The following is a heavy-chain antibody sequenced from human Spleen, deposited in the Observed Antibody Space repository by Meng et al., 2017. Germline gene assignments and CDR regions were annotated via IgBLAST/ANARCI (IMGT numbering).Heavy chain of an antibody. CDR1: GFTFSSCA. CDR2: ISPDGTRA. J-gene: IGHJ4*02. CDR3: ATGGAYYFVY. D-gene: IGHD4-17*01. V-gene: IGHV3-30-3*01. Sequence: QGQLVESGGVVVQPGRSLRLSCAASGFTFSSCAMHWVRQAPGEGLECVAVISPDGTRAYYADSVNGRFTISRDNSKNTFYLQMNSLRSDDTAVYYCATGGAYYFVYWGQGALVTVSS.